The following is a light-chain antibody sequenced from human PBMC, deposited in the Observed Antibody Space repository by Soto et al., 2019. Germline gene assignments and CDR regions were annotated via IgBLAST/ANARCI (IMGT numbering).Light chain of an antibody. CDR2: RAS. Sequence: EIVLTQSPATLSVSPGERATLSCTASHYIYSNVAWFQQRPGQAPRLLIYRASTRATGTPARFTGSGSGTEFTLTITSLQSEDFALYYCQEYHNLWTFGQGIQVDIK. J-gene: IGKJ1*01. CDR1: HYIYSN. CDR3: QEYHNLWT. V-gene: IGKV3-15*01.